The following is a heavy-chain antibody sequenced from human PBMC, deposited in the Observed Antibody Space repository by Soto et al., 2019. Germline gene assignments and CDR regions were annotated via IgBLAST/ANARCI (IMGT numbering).Heavy chain of an antibody. CDR2: ISAYNGNT. D-gene: IGHD3-3*01. J-gene: IGHJ3*02. Sequence: ASVKVSCKASGYTFTSYGISWVRQAPGRGLEWMGWISAYNGNTNYAQKLQGRVTMTTDTSTSTAYMELRSLRSGDTAGYYCGRALPGTYCNFWSGYSTTDAFAIWGQGTMVTVSS. CDR3: GRALPGTYCNFWSGYSTTDAFAI. V-gene: IGHV1-18*01. CDR1: GYTFTSYG.